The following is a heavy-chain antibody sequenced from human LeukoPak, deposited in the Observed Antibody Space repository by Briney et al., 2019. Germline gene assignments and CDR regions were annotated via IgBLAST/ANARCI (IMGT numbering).Heavy chain of an antibody. J-gene: IGHJ4*02. Sequence: TSETLSPTCTVSGGSISSYYWSWIRQPPGKGLEWIGYIYYSGSTNYNPSLKSRVTISVDTSKNQFSLKLSSVTAADTAVYYCARHSRLDKSSLSWADYWGQGTLVTVSS. CDR3: ARHSRLDKSSLSWADY. V-gene: IGHV4-59*08. CDR2: IYYSGST. D-gene: IGHD2-2*03. CDR1: GGSISSYY.